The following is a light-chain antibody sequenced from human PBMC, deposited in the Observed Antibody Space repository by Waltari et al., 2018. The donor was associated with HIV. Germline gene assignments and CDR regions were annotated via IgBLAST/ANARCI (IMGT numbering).Light chain of an antibody. CDR1: QGVLHSDGTIY. Sequence: DVVMTQSPLSLSVALGQPASISCKSSQGVLHSDGTIYLNSFHQRPGQSPRRLIYKVSQRDPGVPGRFSGSGSGTGFTLNISRVEADDLGLFFCLQGTHWPYTFGQGTKLEI. CDR3: LQGTHWPYT. J-gene: IGKJ2*01. CDR2: KVS. V-gene: IGKV2-30*02.